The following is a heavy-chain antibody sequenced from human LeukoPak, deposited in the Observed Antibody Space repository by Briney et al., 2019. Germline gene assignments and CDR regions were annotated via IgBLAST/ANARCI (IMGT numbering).Heavy chain of an antibody. D-gene: IGHD1-14*01. CDR1: GFTFSSSV. CDR3: ARGEPATSPFDS. J-gene: IGHJ4*02. V-gene: IGHV3-64*01. Sequence: GGSLRLSCAASGFTFSSSVMHWVRQAPGKGLEYVSAINSNGDNTYYANSVKGRFTISRDNSKNTLYLQMGSLRTEDMAVYYCARGEPATSPFDSWGQGTLVTASS. CDR2: INSNGDNT.